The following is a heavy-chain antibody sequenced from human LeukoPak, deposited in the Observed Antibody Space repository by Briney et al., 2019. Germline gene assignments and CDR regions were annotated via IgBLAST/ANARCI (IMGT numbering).Heavy chain of an antibody. CDR3: ARDRLPLRDHDFWSGYYNEFDY. CDR1: GFTFSSYS. D-gene: IGHD3-3*01. V-gene: IGHV3-21*01. Sequence: GGSLRLSCAASGFTFSSYSMNWVRQAPGKGLEWVSSISSSSSYIYYADSVKGRFTISRDNAKNSLYLQMNSLRAEDTAVYYCARDRLPLRDHDFWSGYYNEFDYWGQGTLVTVSS. CDR2: ISSSSSYI. J-gene: IGHJ4*02.